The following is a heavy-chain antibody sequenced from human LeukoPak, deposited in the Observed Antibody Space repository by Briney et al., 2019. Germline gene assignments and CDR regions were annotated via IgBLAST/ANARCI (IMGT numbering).Heavy chain of an antibody. CDR3: ARLADIVVVPAPPIGYMDV. CDR1: GYTFTGYY. V-gene: IGHV1-2*02. J-gene: IGHJ6*03. CDR2: INPNSGGT. Sequence: ASVKVSCKASGYTFTGYYMHWVRQAPGQGLEWMGWINPNSGGTNYAQKFQGRVTMTRDTSISTAYMELSRLRSDDTAVYYCARLADIVVVPAPPIGYMDVWGKGTTVTISS. D-gene: IGHD2-2*01.